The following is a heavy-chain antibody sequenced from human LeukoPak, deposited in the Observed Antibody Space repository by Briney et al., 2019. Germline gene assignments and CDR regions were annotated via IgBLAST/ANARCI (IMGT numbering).Heavy chain of an antibody. CDR3: ARSDGWYFDL. CDR1: GGSISSSSYY. J-gene: IGHJ2*01. CDR2: IYYSGST. Sequence: SETLSLTCTVSGGSISSSSYYWGWIRQPPGKGLEWIGSIYYSGSTYYGPSLKSRVTISVDTSKNQFSLKLSSVTAADTAVYYCARSDGWYFDLWGRGTLVTVSS. V-gene: IGHV4-39*01.